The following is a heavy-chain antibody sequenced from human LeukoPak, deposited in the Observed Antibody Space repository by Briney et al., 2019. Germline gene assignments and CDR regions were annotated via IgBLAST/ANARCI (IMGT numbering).Heavy chain of an antibody. CDR3: AEGTHSSGWRHFDY. D-gene: IGHD6-19*01. V-gene: IGHV3-23*01. CDR1: GFAFSTYA. J-gene: IGHJ4*02. Sequence: GGSLRLSCAASGFAFSTYAMTWVRQAPGKGLEWVSAIHSGGVNTYFADSVKGRFTIFRDDSRNTLYLQMNSLRAEDTAVYYCAEGTHSSGWRHFDYWGQGTLVTVSS. CDR2: IHSGGVNT.